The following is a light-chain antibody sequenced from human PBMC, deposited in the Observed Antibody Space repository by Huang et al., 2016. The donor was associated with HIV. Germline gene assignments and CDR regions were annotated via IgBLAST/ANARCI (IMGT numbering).Light chain of an antibody. CDR3: QQVDSSPRT. CDR2: AAS. CDR1: RDIKTY. Sequence: AIQLTQSPSSLSASVGDRVTITCRASRDIKTYLAWFHQTPGRSPYFLVFAASFLESGVPSRFSGRGSWTEFTLTINGLQPEDFGTYYCQQVDSSPRTFGQGTNVDVK. V-gene: IGKV1-13*02. J-gene: IGKJ1*01.